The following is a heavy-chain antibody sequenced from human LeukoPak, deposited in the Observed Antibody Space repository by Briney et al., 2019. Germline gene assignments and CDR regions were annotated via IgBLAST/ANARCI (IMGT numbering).Heavy chain of an antibody. CDR3: ARENNWNYRGPSGY. J-gene: IGHJ4*02. D-gene: IGHD1-7*01. CDR1: GFTFSSYS. V-gene: IGHV3-21*01. CDR2: ISSSSSYI. Sequence: GGSLRLSCAASGFTFSSYSMNWVRQAPGKGLEWVSSISSSSSYIYYADSVKGRFTISRDNAKNSLYLQMNSLRAEDTAVYYCARENNWNYRGPSGYWGQGTLVTVSS.